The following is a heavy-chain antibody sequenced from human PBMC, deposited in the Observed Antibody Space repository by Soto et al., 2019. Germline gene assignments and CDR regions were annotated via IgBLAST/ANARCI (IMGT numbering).Heavy chain of an antibody. CDR2: ISPLKGRT. V-gene: IGHV1-18*04. Sequence: QVQLVQSGPALKRPGASMKVSCKASGYTFTSYGISWVRQAPGQGLEWMAWISPLKGRTQYSQKAQGRVTLSTDTSSNTAYMEMTTLRVDDSAGYYCAMDYGDRPEYFKHWGQGTLVTVS. D-gene: IGHD4-17*01. CDR1: GYTFTSYG. CDR3: AMDYGDRPEYFKH. J-gene: IGHJ1*01.